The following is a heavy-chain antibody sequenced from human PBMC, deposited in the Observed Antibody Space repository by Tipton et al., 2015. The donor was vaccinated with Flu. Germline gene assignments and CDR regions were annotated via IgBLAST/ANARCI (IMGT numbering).Heavy chain of an antibody. V-gene: IGHV4-38-2*01. CDR2: IHQSGTT. Sequence: TLSLTCAVSGYSIRSGYYWDWIRQPPGKGLEWIGSIHQSGTTYYKSSLKSRATISVDTSKNQFSLKLSSVTAADTAVYYCAMYYYDSSAYYSQGGFDYWGQGTLVTVSS. CDR3: AMYYYDSSAYYSQGGFDY. D-gene: IGHD3-22*01. J-gene: IGHJ4*02. CDR1: GYSIRSGYY.